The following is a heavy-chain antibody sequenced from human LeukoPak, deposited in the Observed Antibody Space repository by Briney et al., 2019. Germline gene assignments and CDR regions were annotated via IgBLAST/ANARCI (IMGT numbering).Heavy chain of an antibody. Sequence: GASVKVSCKASRYTFNEYAMIWVRQAPAQGLEWMGWINTDTGNPTYAQGFTGRFVFSLDTSVSTAYLQISSLEAEDTAVYYCARGIPVYGSSWSSYFDYWGQGTLVTVSS. CDR1: RYTFNEYA. CDR2: INTDTGNP. CDR3: ARGIPVYGSSWSSYFDY. J-gene: IGHJ4*02. V-gene: IGHV7-4-1*02. D-gene: IGHD6-13*01.